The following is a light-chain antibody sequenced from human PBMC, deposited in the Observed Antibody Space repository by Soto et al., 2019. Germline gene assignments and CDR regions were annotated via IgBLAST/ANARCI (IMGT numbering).Light chain of an antibody. CDR1: SSDVGGYRF. CDR3: CSYAGNNNVV. V-gene: IGLV2-8*01. CDR2: EVS. Sequence: QSVLTQPPSASGSLGQSVTISCTGTSSDVGGYRFVSWYQQHPGKAPKVMIYEVSKRPSGVPDRFSGSKSGSTASLTVSGLQAEDEADYYCCSYAGNNNVVFGGGTQLTVL. J-gene: IGLJ3*02.